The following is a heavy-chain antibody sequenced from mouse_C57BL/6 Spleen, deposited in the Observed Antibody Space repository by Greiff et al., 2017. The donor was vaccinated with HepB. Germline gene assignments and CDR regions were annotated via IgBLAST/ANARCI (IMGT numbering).Heavy chain of an antibody. D-gene: IGHD1-1*01. CDR1: GFSFNTYA. CDR2: IRSKSNNYAT. CDR3: VRRDYYGSYWYFDV. V-gene: IGHV10-1*01. Sequence: DVMLVESGGGLVQPKGSLKLSCAASGFSFNTYAMNWVRQAPGKGLEWVARIRSKSNNYATYYADSVKDRFTISRDDSESMLYLQMNNLKTEDTAMYYCVRRDYYGSYWYFDVWGTGTTVTVSS. J-gene: IGHJ1*03.